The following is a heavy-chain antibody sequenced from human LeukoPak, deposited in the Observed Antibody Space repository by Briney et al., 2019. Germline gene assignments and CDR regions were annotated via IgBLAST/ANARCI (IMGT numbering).Heavy chain of an antibody. CDR3: ARDKGGSVEYYFDY. CDR2: IYYSGST. CDR1: GGSISSSSYY. Sequence: SETLSLTCTVSGGSISSSSYYWGWIRQPPGKGLEWIGSIYYSGSTYYNPSLKSRVTISVDTSKNQFSLKLSSVTAADTAVYYCARDKGGSVEYYFDYWGQGTLVTVSS. D-gene: IGHD1-26*01. J-gene: IGHJ4*02. V-gene: IGHV4-39*07.